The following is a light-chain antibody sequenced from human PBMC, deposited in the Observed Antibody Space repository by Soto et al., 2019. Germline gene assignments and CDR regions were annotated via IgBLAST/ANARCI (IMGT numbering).Light chain of an antibody. CDR2: TAS. CDR3: QQAASFPIT. V-gene: IGKV1-12*01. J-gene: IGKJ5*01. Sequence: DIQMTQSPSSVSASVGDRVTITCRASQDIYIWLAWYQQKPGKAPNLLIYTASSLQSGVPSRFSGTGSGTEFTLTINNLQPEDFATYYCQQAASFPITFGQGTRLEIK. CDR1: QDIYIW.